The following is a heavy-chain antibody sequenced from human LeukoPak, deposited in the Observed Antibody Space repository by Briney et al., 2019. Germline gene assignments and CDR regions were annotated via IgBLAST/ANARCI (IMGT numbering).Heavy chain of an antibody. CDR2: IHPGDSDT. CDR3: ARTLDKGGYSSSDY. Sequence: GESLKISCKGFGDSFTRYWIGWVRQMPGKGLEWMGIIHPGDSDTRYSPSFQGQVTISADKSISTAYLQWSSLKASDTAMYYCARTLDKGGYSSSDYWGQGTLVTVSS. V-gene: IGHV5-51*01. J-gene: IGHJ4*02. D-gene: IGHD6-13*01. CDR1: GDSFTRYW.